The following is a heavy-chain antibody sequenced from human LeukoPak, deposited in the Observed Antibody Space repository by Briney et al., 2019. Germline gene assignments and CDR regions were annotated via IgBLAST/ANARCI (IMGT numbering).Heavy chain of an antibody. CDR3: ARAGSGSYLPNYYYGMDV. D-gene: IGHD1-26*01. CDR1: GYTFTSYD. J-gene: IGHJ6*02. CDR2: MNPNSGNT. V-gene: IGHV1-8*01. Sequence: ASVRVSCKASGYTFTSYDINWVRQATGQGLEWMGWMNPNSGNTGYAQKFQGRVTMTRNTSISTAYMELSSLRSEDTAVYYCARAGSGSYLPNYYYGMDVWGQGTTVTVSS.